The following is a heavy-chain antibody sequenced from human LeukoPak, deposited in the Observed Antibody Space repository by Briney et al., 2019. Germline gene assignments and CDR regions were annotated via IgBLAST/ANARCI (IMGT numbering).Heavy chain of an antibody. CDR3: SAGYFDWHY. Sequence: PGGSLRLSCAASGFTFSDYSMNWVRQAPGRGLEWISYINSISSTIYYADSVRGRFTISRDNAKNSLYLQMSSLRDEDTAVYYCSAGYFDWHYWGQGSLVTVSS. CDR1: GFTFSDYS. V-gene: IGHV3-48*02. J-gene: IGHJ4*02. CDR2: INSISSTI. D-gene: IGHD3-9*01.